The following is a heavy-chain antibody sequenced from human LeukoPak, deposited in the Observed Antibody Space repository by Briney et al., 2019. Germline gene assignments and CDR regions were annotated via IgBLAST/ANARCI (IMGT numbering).Heavy chain of an antibody. Sequence: ASVKISCKASGYSFTSYYMHWVRQARGQGLEGMGIINPSGGSPSYAQKFQGRVTMTSDTSTSTVYMELSSLRSEDTAVYYCARAGDYFDYWGQGTLVTVSS. CDR2: INPSGGSP. CDR1: GYSFTSYY. J-gene: IGHJ4*02. CDR3: ARAGDYFDY. V-gene: IGHV1-46*01.